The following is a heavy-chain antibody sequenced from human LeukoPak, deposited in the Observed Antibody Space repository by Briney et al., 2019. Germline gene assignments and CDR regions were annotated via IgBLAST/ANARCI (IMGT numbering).Heavy chain of an antibody. V-gene: IGHV4-38-2*02. CDR3: ARDRFGMSATGSDFDY. Sequence: SETLSLTCSVSGYSISSGYYWGWVRQTPGLGLEWIGSIHHSGSTYYNPTLKSRVTISLDTSKTQISLTLTSVTAAETAVYFCARDRFGMSATGSDFDYWGQGILVTVSS. CDR1: GYSISSGYY. CDR2: IHHSGST. D-gene: IGHD3-10*01. J-gene: IGHJ4*02.